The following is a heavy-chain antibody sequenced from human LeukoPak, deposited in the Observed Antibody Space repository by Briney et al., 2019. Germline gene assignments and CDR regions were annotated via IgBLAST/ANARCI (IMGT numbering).Heavy chain of an antibody. Sequence: SVKVSCKASGGTFSSYAISWVRQAPGQGLEWMGGIIPIFGTANYAQKFQGRVTITTDESTSTAYVELSSLRSEDTAVYYCARDKTITFGGNGWFDPWGQGTLVTVSS. V-gene: IGHV1-69*05. CDR3: ARDKTITFGGNGWFDP. CDR1: GGTFSSYA. D-gene: IGHD3-16*01. CDR2: IIPIFGTA. J-gene: IGHJ5*02.